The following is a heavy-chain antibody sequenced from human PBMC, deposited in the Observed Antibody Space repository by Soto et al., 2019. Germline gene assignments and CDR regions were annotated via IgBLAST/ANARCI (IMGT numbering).Heavy chain of an antibody. J-gene: IGHJ6*03. CDR3: ARDRSTVTTTPYWYMDV. CDR1: GYTFTGYY. D-gene: IGHD4-4*01. CDR2: INPNSGGT. Sequence: VASVKVSCKASGYTFTGYYMHWVRQAPGQGLEWMGWINPNSGGTNYAQKFQGWVTMTRDTSISTAYMELSRLRSDDTAVYYCARDRSTVTTTPYWYMDVWGKGTTVTVS. V-gene: IGHV1-2*04.